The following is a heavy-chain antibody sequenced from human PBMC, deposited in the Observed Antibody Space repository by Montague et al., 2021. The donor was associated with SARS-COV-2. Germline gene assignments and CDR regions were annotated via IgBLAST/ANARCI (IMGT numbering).Heavy chain of an antibody. CDR3: ARDVRYYDFWSGRAQTSPDY. D-gene: IGHD3-3*01. CDR1: GDSISNYY. CDR2: IYFSGST. Sequence: SETPSLTCTVSGDSISNYYWSWIRQPPGKGLEWIAYIYFSGSTNYNPSLESRVSISVITSRNQLSLRLRSVTAADTAVYYCARDVRYYDFWSGRAQTSPDYWGQGTLVTVSS. V-gene: IGHV4-59*12. J-gene: IGHJ4*02.